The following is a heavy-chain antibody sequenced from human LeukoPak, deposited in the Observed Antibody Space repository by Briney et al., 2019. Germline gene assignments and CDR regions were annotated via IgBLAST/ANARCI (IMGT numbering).Heavy chain of an antibody. D-gene: IGHD3-22*01. CDR1: GYSLTTYW. CDR3: ARLAYYESGGGYHLDH. CDR2: IYPGDSDT. J-gene: IGHJ4*02. V-gene: IGHV5-51*01. Sequence: GESLNISCQRSGYSLTTYWIGWVRQIPGKGLEWMGIIYPGDSDTRYSPSFQGQVTISADKSISTAYLQWSSLKAADTARYFCARLAYYESGGGYHLDHWGQGTLVTVSS.